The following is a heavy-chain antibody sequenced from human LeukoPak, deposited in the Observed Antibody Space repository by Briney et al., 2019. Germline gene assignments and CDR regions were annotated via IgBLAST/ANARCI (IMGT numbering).Heavy chain of an antibody. Sequence: ASVKVSCKSSGHTFSSYAISWVRQAPGQGLEWMGGIIPIFGTANYAQKFQARVTITADESTSRAYMELSSLRSEDTAVYYCARALDGIVVVPALLGHYYYYMDAWGKGTTVTVSS. CDR1: GHTFSSYA. J-gene: IGHJ6*03. D-gene: IGHD2-2*01. V-gene: IGHV1-69*13. CDR2: IIPIFGTA. CDR3: ARALDGIVVVPALLGHYYYYMDA.